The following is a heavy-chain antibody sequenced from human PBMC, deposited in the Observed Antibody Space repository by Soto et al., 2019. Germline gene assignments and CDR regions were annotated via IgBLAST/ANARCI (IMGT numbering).Heavy chain of an antibody. J-gene: IGHJ5*02. D-gene: IGHD4-17*01. CDR1: GFTFGDYY. CDR2: ISGSGSIL. CDR3: ARDHASDYGDLADL. Sequence: QVQLVASGGDLVEPGGSLRLSCAASGFTFGDYYMSWIRQAPGKGLEWVSYISGSGSILYYSDSVKGRFTISRDNAKNSLYLQMNSLRVDDTALYYCARDHASDYGDLADLWGQGTLVTVSS. V-gene: IGHV3-11*01.